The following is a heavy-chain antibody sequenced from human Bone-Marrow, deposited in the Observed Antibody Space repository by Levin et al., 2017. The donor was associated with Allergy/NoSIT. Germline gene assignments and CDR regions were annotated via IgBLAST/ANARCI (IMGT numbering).Heavy chain of an antibody. CDR2: IYYSGTT. J-gene: IGHJ4*02. V-gene: IGHV4-39*07. Sequence: PGGSLRLSCSVSGGSISSISYYWGWIRQPPGKGLEWIGSIYYSGTTYYNPSLKSRVTISIDTSKNQFSLKLSSVTAADTAVYYCARVGYYYSSGPPAPFDYWGQGTLVTVSS. CDR1: GGSISSISYY. D-gene: IGHD3-22*01. CDR3: ARVGYYYSSGPPAPFDY.